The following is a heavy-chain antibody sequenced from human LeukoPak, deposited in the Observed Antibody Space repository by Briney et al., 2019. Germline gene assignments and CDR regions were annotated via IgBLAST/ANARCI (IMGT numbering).Heavy chain of an antibody. Sequence: PSETLSLTCTVSGGSISSGGYYWSWIRQPPGKGLEWIGNIYSSGTTFYNPSLKSRVTISVDTSKNQFSLNLSSVTAAHTAVYYCAAVHYYYGMDVWGQGTTVTVSS. CDR1: GGSISSGGYY. V-gene: IGHV4-39*01. CDR2: IYSSGTT. J-gene: IGHJ6*02. CDR3: AAVHYYYGMDV.